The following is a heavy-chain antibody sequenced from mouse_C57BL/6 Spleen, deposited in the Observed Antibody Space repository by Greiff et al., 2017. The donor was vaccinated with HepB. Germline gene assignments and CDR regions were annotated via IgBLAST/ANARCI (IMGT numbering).Heavy chain of an antibody. Sequence: VHVKQSGPELVKPGASVKMSCKASGYTFTDYNMHWVKQSHGKSLEWIGYINPNNGGTSYNQKFKGKATLTVNKSSSTAYMELRSLTSEDSAVYYCARGYYGSSPYFDYWGQGTTLTVSS. J-gene: IGHJ2*01. CDR2: INPNNGGT. CDR3: ARGYYGSSPYFDY. D-gene: IGHD1-1*01. CDR1: GYTFTDYN. V-gene: IGHV1-22*01.